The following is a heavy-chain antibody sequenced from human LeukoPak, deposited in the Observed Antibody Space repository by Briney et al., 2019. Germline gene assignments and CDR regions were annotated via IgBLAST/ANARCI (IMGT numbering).Heavy chain of an antibody. Sequence: PGGSLRLSCAASGFTFSSYAMSWVRQAPGKRLEWVSAISGSGGSTYYADSVKGRFTISRDNSKNTLYLQVNSLRAEDTAVYYCAKAMGGFIAVSGATWGQGTLVTVSS. J-gene: IGHJ5*02. CDR1: GFTFSSYA. D-gene: IGHD6-19*01. V-gene: IGHV3-23*01. CDR2: ISGSGGST. CDR3: AKAMGGFIAVSGAT.